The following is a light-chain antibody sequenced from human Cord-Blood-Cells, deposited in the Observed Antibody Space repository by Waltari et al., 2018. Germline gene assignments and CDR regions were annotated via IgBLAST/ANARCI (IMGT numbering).Light chain of an antibody. CDR1: QSVSSSY. V-gene: IGKV3-20*01. CDR3: QQYGSSPPYT. J-gene: IGKJ2*01. CDR2: GAS. Sequence: EMVFTHTPGTLSFSPGARATLSCRASQSVSSSYLAWYQQKPGQAPRLLIYGASSRATGIPDRCSGSGSGTDFTLTISRLEPEDFAVYYCQQYGSSPPYTFGQGTKLEIK.